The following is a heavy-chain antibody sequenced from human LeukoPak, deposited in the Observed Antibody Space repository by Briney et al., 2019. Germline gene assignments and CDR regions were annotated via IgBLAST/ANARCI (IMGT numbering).Heavy chain of an antibody. CDR2: INHSGST. CDR3: ARGKRGYSSSWYDY. V-gene: IGHV4-34*01. D-gene: IGHD6-13*01. Sequence: SETLSLTCAVYGGSFSGYYWSWIRQPPGKGLEWIGEINHSGSTNYNPSLKSRVTVSVDTSKNQFSLKLSSVTAADTAVYYCARGKRGYSSSWYDYWGQGTLVTVSS. J-gene: IGHJ4*02. CDR1: GGSFSGYY.